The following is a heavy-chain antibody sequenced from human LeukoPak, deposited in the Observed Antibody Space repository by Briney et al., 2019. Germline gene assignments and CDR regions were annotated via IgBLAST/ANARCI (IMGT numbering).Heavy chain of an antibody. CDR1: VFTVSSNY. Sequence: GGSLRLSCAPCVFTVSSNYMSWVRQAPGKGVEWVSVIYSGGSTYYADSVKGRFTISRDNSKNTLYLQKNSLRAEDTAVYYCARDFFGRQSHYWGQGTLVTVSS. J-gene: IGHJ4*02. CDR3: ARDFFGRQSHY. V-gene: IGHV3-53*01. CDR2: IYSGGST. D-gene: IGHD3-16*01.